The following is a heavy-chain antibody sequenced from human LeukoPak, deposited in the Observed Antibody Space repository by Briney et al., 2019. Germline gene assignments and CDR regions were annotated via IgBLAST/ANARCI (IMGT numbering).Heavy chain of an antibody. J-gene: IGHJ4*02. V-gene: IGHV3-7*01. CDR1: GFSFSTYW. D-gene: IGHD4-17*01. CDR2: IKQDGSET. CDR3: ARDRRDYGDYEIDY. Sequence: GGSLRLSCAASGFSFSTYWMTWVRQAPGEGLEWVASIKQDGSETYYVDSVKGRFTISRDNAKNPLYLQMNSLRAEDTAVYYCARDRRDYGDYEIDYWGQGTLVTVSS.